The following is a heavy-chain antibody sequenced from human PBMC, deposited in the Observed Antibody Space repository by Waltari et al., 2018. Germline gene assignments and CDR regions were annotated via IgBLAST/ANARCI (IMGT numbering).Heavy chain of an antibody. CDR2: INPNSGGT. Sequence: QVQLVQSGAEVKKPGASVKVSCKASGYTFTGYYMHWVRQAPGQGLEWMGRINPNSGGTNYAQKFQGRVTMTRDTSISTAYTELSRLRSDDTAVYYCARGLELGMADLEVAVAFDIWGQGTMVTVSS. V-gene: IGHV1-2*06. CDR1: GYTFTGYY. CDR3: ARGLELGMADLEVAVAFDI. D-gene: IGHD3-3*01. J-gene: IGHJ3*02.